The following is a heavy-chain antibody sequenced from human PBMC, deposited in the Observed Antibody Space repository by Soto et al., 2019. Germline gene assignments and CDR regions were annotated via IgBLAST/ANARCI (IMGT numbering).Heavy chain of an antibody. CDR3: ARQVAGKIDY. Sequence: SETLSLTCTVSGGSLTNYYWSWTRQPPGKGLERIGSIYYSGSTSYNPSLKSRVTISVDTSKNQFSLKLSSVTAADTAVYYCARQVAGKIDYWGQGTLVTVSS. CDR1: GGSLTNYY. V-gene: IGHV4-59*08. D-gene: IGHD6-19*01. J-gene: IGHJ4*02. CDR2: IYYSGST.